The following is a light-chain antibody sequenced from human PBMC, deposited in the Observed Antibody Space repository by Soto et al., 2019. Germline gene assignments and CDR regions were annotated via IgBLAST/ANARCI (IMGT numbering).Light chain of an antibody. CDR3: SSYKSSRTLFV. CDR1: SSDVGGYNY. CDR2: DVS. J-gene: IGLJ1*01. V-gene: IGLV2-14*03. Sequence: QSALTQPASVSGSPGQTITISCTGTSSDVGGYNYVYWYQQHPGKAPKLMIYDVSARPSGVSNRFSGSKSGNTASLTISGLQAEDEADYYCSSYKSSRTLFVFGTGTKLTVL.